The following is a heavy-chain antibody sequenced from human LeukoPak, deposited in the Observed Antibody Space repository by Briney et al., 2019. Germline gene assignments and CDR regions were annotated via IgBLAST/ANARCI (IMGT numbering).Heavy chain of an antibody. V-gene: IGHV1-3*01. D-gene: IGHD3-10*01. CDR3: AGTTRSWHEDNDAFDI. Sequence: ASVKVSCKASGYTFTVYTIHWVRQAPGQRPEWMGWINAGNGNRRYSEKFQGRVTITRDTSASTANMELSSLRSEDTAVYYCAGTTRSWHEDNDAFDIWGQGTTVTVSS. CDR1: GYTFTVYT. J-gene: IGHJ3*02. CDR2: INAGNGNR.